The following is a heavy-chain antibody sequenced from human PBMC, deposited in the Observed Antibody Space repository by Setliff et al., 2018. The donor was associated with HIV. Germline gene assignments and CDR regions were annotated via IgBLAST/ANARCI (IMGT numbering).Heavy chain of an antibody. Sequence: SETLSLTCTVSDRGTYYWSWIRQPAGKGLEWIGRVSSSGDTNYNPSLKSRVTMSVDTSKNQFSLKLTSVTASDTAVYYCARAAAGNTGPFDLWGQGSPVTVSS. J-gene: IGHJ4*02. CDR1: DRGTYY. V-gene: IGHV4-4*07. CDR2: VSSSGDT. D-gene: IGHD4-17*01. CDR3: ARAAAGNTGPFDL.